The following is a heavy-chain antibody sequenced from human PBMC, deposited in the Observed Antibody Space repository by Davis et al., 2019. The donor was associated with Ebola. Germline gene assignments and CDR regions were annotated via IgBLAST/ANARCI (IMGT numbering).Heavy chain of an antibody. CDR3: ATIPIGRSNPHYFDY. CDR1: GFTFSSYS. D-gene: IGHD2-21*01. Sequence: GGSLRLSCAASGFTFSSYSMNWVRQAPGKGLEWVSYISSSSSTIYYADSVKGRFTISRDNAKNSLYLQMNSLRAEDTAVYYCATIPIGRSNPHYFDYWGLGTLVTVSS. J-gene: IGHJ4*02. CDR2: ISSSSSTI. V-gene: IGHV3-48*04.